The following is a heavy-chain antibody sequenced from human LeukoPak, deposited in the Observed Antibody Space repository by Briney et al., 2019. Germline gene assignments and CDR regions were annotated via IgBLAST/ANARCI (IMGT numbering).Heavy chain of an antibody. D-gene: IGHD5-24*01. CDR3: ARDRSNYGHKQGVGY. V-gene: IGHV1-2*02. CDR1: GYRFTSYG. CDR2: INPDSGGT. J-gene: IGHJ4*02. Sequence: GASVKVSCKASGYRFTSYGINWVRQAPGQGLEWMGWINPDSGGTNYAQKFQGRVTMTRDTSISTASMELRRLRSDDTAIYYCARDRSNYGHKQGVGYWGQGTLVTVSS.